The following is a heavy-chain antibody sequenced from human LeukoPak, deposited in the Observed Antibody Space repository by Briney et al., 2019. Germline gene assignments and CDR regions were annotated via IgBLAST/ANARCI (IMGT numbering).Heavy chain of an antibody. J-gene: IGHJ4*02. D-gene: IGHD3-16*02. V-gene: IGHV3-23*01. CDR1: GFTFSSYA. Sequence: GGSLRLSCAACGFTFSSYAMSWVRQAPGQGPEWVSGISGHSDSTYHADSVKGRFTISRDNSKNTLYLQMNSLRAEDTAVYYCAGYVWGTYRYTNYWGQGTLVTVSS. CDR2: ISGHSDST. CDR3: AGYVWGTYRYTNY.